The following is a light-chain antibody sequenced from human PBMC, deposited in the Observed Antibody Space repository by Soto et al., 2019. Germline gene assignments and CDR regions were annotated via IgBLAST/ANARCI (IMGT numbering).Light chain of an antibody. CDR1: QSVSSY. Sequence: EIVLTQSPATLSLSPGERATLSCRASQSVSSYLAWYQQKPGQAPRLLIYDASNRATGIPARFSGSGSGTDFTLTSSSLEPEDFAVYYCQQRSKFGPGTKVDIK. CDR3: QQRSK. CDR2: DAS. J-gene: IGKJ3*01. V-gene: IGKV3-11*01.